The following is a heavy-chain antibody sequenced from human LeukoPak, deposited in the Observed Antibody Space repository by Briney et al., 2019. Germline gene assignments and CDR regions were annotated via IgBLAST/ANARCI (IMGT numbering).Heavy chain of an antibody. V-gene: IGHV4-39*07. CDR2: IYYSGST. J-gene: IGHJ4*02. CDR1: GGSISSSSYY. CDR3: ARSPPPVLLWFGELLSDSGIHSDY. D-gene: IGHD3-10*01. Sequence: SETLSLTCTVAGGSISSSSYYWGWIRQPPGKGMEWIGSIYYSGSTYYNPSLKNRVTISVYTSKNQFSLKLSSVTAADTAVYYCARSPPPVLLWFGELLSDSGIHSDYWGQGTLVTVSS.